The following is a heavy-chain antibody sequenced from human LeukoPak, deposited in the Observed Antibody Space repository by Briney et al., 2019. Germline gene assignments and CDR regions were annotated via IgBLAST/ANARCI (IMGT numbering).Heavy chain of an antibody. V-gene: IGHV3-30*18. J-gene: IGHJ4*02. CDR1: GFTFSSYG. CDR3: AKEMITFGGVIANDY. Sequence: GRSLRLSCAASGFTFSSYGMHWVRQAPGKGLEWVAVISYDGSNKYYADSVKGRFTISGDNSKNTLYLQMNSLRAEDTAVYYCAKEMITFGGVIANDYWGQGTLVTVSS. CDR2: ISYDGSNK. D-gene: IGHD3-16*02.